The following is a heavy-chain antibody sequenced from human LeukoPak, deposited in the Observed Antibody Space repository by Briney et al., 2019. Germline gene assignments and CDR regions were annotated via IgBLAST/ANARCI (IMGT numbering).Heavy chain of an antibody. CDR3: ARWSRYCSSTSCHLGLDY. CDR2: IYTSGST. CDR1: GGSISSYY. D-gene: IGHD2-2*01. J-gene: IGHJ4*02. V-gene: IGHV4-4*07. Sequence: PSETLSLTCTVSGGSISSYYWSWIRQPAGKGLEWIGRIYTSGSTNYNPSLKSRVTMSVDTSKNQFSLKLSSVTAADTAVYYCARWSRYCSSTSCHLGLDYWGQGTLVTVSS.